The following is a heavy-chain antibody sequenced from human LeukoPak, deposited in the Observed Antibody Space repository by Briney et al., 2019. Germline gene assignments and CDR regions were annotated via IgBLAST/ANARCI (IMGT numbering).Heavy chain of an antibody. CDR3: ARGGYSGYDGYYYYMDV. CDR2: IIPIFGTA. D-gene: IGHD5-12*01. V-gene: IGHV1-69*13. J-gene: IGHJ6*03. CDR1: GGTFSSYA. Sequence: ASVKVSCKASGGTFSSYAISWVRQAPGQGLEWMGGIIPIFGTANYAQKFQGRVTITADESTSTAYMELSSLRSEDTAVYYCARGGYSGYDGYYYYMDVWGKGTTVTISS.